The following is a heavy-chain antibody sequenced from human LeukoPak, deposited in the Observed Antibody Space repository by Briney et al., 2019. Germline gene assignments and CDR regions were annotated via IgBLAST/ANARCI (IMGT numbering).Heavy chain of an antibody. D-gene: IGHD3-16*01. CDR2: IWYDGSKK. Sequence: GGPLRLSCAASGFSFDTHGMHWVRQAPGKGLEWVAVIWYDGSKKYYADSVKGRFTISRDNSKKSLFLQMNSLRAEDTALYYCARDVFADSSGGSFDFWGQGTLVTVSS. J-gene: IGHJ4*02. CDR1: GFSFDTHG. CDR3: ARDVFADSSGGSFDF. V-gene: IGHV3-33*01.